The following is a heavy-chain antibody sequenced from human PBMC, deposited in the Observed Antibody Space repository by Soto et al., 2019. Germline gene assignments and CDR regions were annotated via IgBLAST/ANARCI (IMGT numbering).Heavy chain of an antibody. V-gene: IGHV4-31*03. J-gene: IGHJ3*02. CDR3: ARLLTAMVNALDI. D-gene: IGHD2-21*02. CDR2: IYYSGST. CDR1: GGSISSGGYY. Sequence: SETLSLTCTVSGGSISSGGYYWSWIRQHPGKGLEWIGYIYYSGSTYYNPSLKSRVTISVDTSKNQFSLKLSSVTTADTAVYYCARLLTAMVNALDIWGQGTMVTVSS.